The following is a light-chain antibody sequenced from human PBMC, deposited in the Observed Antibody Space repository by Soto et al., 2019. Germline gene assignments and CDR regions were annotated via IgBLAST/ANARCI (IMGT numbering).Light chain of an antibody. V-gene: IGKV3-20*01. CDR2: AAS. Sequence: EIVLTQSPGTLSLSPGERATLSCRASQSISSSYLAWYQQKPGQAPRLLIYAASSRATGIPERFSGSGSGTDFTLTISRLEPEEFAVYYCQQYGSSSYTFGQGTQLEIK. CDR3: QQYGSSSYT. CDR1: QSISSSY. J-gene: IGKJ2*01.